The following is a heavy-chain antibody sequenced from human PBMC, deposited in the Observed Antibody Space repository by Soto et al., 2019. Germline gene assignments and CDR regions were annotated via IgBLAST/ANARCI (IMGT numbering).Heavy chain of an antibody. CDR1: GDSIRRSHW. CDR2: VSIGGST. Sequence: QVQLQESGPGLVRPSGALSVTCAVSGDSIRRSHWWSWVRQSPGKGLGWVAVVSIGGSTHYADSVRGLFTISRDNSKNTLSLQMNSLTAEDTAVYFCAKRRGAGGHFDYWGQGALVTVSS. J-gene: IGHJ4*02. D-gene: IGHD2-15*01. V-gene: IGHV4-4*02. CDR3: AKRRGAGGHFDY.